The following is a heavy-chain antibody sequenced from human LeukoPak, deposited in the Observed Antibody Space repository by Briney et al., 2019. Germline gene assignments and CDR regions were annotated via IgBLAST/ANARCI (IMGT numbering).Heavy chain of an antibody. J-gene: IGHJ4*02. D-gene: IGHD4-11*01. CDR1: GYSFTSYG. CDR3: ARDLGYSPGSSDY. Sequence: GASVKVSCKASGYSFTSYGMNWARQAPGQGLEWMGWINTNTGNPTYAQGFTGRYVFSLDTSVNTAYLQISSLKAEDTAVYYCARDLGYSPGSSDYWGQGTLVTVSS. V-gene: IGHV7-4-1*02. CDR2: INTNTGNP.